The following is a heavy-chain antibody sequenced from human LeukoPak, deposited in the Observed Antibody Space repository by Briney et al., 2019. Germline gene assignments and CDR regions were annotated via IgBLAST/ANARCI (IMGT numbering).Heavy chain of an antibody. CDR2: ISSSGSPI. D-gene: IGHD2-21*02. CDR3: ARGYCGGDCSIDH. J-gene: IGHJ4*02. Sequence: GGSLRLSCAASGFTFSSYSMNWVRQAPGKGLEWVSYISSSGSPIYYADSVKGRFTISRDNAKSSLYLQLNSLRAEDTAVYYCARGYCGGDCSIDHWGQGTLVTVSS. V-gene: IGHV3-48*01. CDR1: GFTFSSYS.